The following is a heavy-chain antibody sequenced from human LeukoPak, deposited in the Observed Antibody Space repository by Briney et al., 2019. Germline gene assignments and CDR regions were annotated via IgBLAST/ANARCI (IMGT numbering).Heavy chain of an antibody. V-gene: IGHV4-34*01. D-gene: IGHD3-22*01. CDR1: GGSFSGYY. CDR3: ARRGFGISGYYVY. CDR2: INDSGNI. J-gene: IGHJ4*02. Sequence: SETLSLTCTMSGGSFSGYYWRWIRQPPGKGLEWIGEINDSGNINSNPSLESRLTISVDTSKNQVSLKLTSMTAADTGVYDCARRGFGISGYYVYWGQGTLVTVSS.